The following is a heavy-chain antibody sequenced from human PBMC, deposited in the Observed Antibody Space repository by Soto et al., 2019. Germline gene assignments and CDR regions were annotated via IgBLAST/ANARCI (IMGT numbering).Heavy chain of an antibody. J-gene: IGHJ4*02. D-gene: IGHD2-15*01. CDR1: GFTFSSYS. CDR3: ARDEYCSGGSCCLDY. Sequence: GGSLRLSCAASGFTFSSYSMNWVRQAPGKGLEWVSSISSSSSYIYYADSVKGRFTISRDNAKNSLYLQMNSLRAEDTAVYYCARDEYCSGGSCCLDYWGQGTLVTVSS. V-gene: IGHV3-21*01. CDR2: ISSSSSYI.